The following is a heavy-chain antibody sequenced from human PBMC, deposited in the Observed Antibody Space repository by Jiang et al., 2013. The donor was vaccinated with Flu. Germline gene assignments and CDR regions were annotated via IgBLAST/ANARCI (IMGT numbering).Heavy chain of an antibody. D-gene: IGHD3-22*01. CDR2: IRYDGSNT. CDR1: GFTFKNYG. J-gene: IGHJ4*02. V-gene: IGHV3-30*02. CDR3: AKDFSSGYYIYY. Sequence: VQLVESGGGVVQPGGSLRISCTASGFTFKNYGMHWVRQAPGKGLEWLAYIRYDGSNTYYADSVKGRFTISRDNSKNTLYVQMNGLRAEDTAVYYCAKDFSSGYYIYYWGQGTLVTVSS.